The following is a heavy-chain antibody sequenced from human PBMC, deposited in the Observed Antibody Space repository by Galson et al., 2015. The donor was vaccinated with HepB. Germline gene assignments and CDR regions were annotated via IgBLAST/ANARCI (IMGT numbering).Heavy chain of an antibody. Sequence: SLRLSCADSGFSFSAYGMSWVRQAPGKGLEWVAGISASGVSTYYADSVKGRFTISRDNSKNTLYVQMNSLRAEDTAVYYCANIGDTTVWGQGTLVTVSS. CDR2: ISASGVST. V-gene: IGHV3-23*01. CDR1: GFSFSAYG. J-gene: IGHJ4*02. CDR3: ANIGDTTV. D-gene: IGHD2/OR15-2a*01.